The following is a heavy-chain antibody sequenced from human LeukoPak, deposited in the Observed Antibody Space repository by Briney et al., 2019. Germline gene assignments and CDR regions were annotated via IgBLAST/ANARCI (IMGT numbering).Heavy chain of an antibody. CDR2: ISGSGGST. CDR3: ANRPSGPY. V-gene: IGHV3-23*01. J-gene: IGHJ4*02. D-gene: IGHD3-10*01. CDR1: GFTFSTYA. Sequence: GGSLRLSCAASGFTFSTYAVNWVRQAPGKGLEWVSTISGSGGSTYYADSVKGRFTISRDNSKNTLYLQMNSLRAEDTAVYYCANRPSGPYWGQGTLVTVSS.